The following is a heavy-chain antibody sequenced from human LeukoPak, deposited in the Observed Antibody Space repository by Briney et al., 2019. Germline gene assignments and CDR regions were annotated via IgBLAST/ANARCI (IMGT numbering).Heavy chain of an antibody. CDR2: IYYSGSA. CDR3: AKQEVGAINY. J-gene: IGHJ4*02. D-gene: IGHD1-26*01. Sequence: ALPLTCLFSVCSIRNSSFYWGGMRQPPEKALVGSGNIYYSGSALHNRPRKSPVTISVDTSKNQFALTQSYVTAADTAVYYRAKQEVGAINYWGQGALVSVSS. CDR1: VCSIRNSSFY. V-gene: IGHV4-39*01.